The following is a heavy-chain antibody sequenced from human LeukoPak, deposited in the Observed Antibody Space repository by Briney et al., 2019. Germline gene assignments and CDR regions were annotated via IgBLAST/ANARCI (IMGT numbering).Heavy chain of an antibody. D-gene: IGHD6-13*01. J-gene: IGHJ4*02. CDR1: GFTLSSSA. V-gene: IGHV3-23*01. CDR2: IIAGGETT. Sequence: GGSLRLSCAASGFTLSSSAMTWVRQAPGKGGECVSGIIAGGETTYYEDSVRGRFTISRDNSKNTLYLQMNSLRGEDTAVYYCAKGGAQSSSWFFDYWGPGTLVTVSS. CDR3: AKGGAQSSSWFFDY.